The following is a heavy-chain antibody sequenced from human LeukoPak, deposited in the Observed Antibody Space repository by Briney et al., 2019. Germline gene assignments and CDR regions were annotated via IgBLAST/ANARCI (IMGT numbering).Heavy chain of an antibody. Sequence: GGSLRLSCAASGLTVSNNYMNWVRQAPGKGLEWVSVIYSGGNTYYADSVKGRFTISRDNSKNSLYLQMNSLRAEDTAVYYCATSPSTGVWGQGTLVTVSS. V-gene: IGHV3-53*01. D-gene: IGHD1-14*01. J-gene: IGHJ4*02. CDR2: IYSGGNT. CDR1: GLTVSNNY. CDR3: ATSPSTGV.